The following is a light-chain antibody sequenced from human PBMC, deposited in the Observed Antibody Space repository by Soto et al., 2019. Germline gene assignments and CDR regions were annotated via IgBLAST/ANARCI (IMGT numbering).Light chain of an antibody. CDR1: QSISNY. V-gene: IGKV1-39*01. J-gene: IGKJ3*01. CDR2: AAS. CDR3: QQSYSLP. Sequence: DIQMTQSPSSLSASVGDRVTITCRASQSISNYLNWYRQRPGKAPELLIFAASTLQSGVPSRFSGTRSGTDFTLTINNLQPEDFATYYCQQSYSLPFGPGTRVDIK.